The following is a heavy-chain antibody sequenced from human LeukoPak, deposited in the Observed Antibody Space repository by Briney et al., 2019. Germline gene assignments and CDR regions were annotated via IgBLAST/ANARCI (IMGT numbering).Heavy chain of an antibody. CDR3: ARGDTMVRGVISFVWFDP. V-gene: IGHV1-69*13. J-gene: IGHJ5*02. D-gene: IGHD3-10*01. CDR2: IIPIFGTA. CDR1: GYTLTELS. Sequence: SVKVSCKVSGYTLTELSMHWVRQAPGKGLEWMGGIIPIFGTANYAQKFQGRVTITADESTSTAYMELSSLRSEDTAVYYCARGDTMVRGVISFVWFDPWGQGTLVTVSS.